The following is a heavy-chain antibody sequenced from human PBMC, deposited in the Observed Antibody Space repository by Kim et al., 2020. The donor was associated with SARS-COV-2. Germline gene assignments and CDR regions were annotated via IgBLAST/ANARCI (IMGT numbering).Heavy chain of an antibody. D-gene: IGHD6-6*01. CDR1: GDSISSSNW. V-gene: IGHV4-4*02. Sequence: SETLSLTCAVSGDSISSSNWWTWLRQTPGKGLEWIGEIYHSGTTNYNPSLKSRVTISVDKSKNQFSLKLSSVSAADTAVYYCAKEGPSSSYAGAFDIWG. CDR3: AKEGPSSSYAGAFDI. CDR2: IYHSGTT. J-gene: IGHJ3*02.